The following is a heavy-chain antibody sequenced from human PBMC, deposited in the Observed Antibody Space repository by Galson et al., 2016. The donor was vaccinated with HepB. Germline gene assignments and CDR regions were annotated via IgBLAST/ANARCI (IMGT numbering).Heavy chain of an antibody. J-gene: IGHJ4*02. D-gene: IGHD1-26*01. CDR3: ARVPKWEPHFDY. CDR1: GGSINSYKW. CDR2: VYPSGST. V-gene: IGHV4-4*02. Sequence: LSLTCAVSGGSINSYKWWSWVRQPPGKGLEWIGEVYPSGSTNYNPSLKSRVTISIDKSKNNFSLNLTSVTAADTAVYYCARVPKWEPHFDYWGQGTLVAVSS.